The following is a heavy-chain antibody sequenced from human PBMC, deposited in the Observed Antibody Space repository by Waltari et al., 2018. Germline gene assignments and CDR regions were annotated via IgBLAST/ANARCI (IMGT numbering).Heavy chain of an antibody. D-gene: IGHD6-19*01. J-gene: IGHJ3*02. CDR3: ATWIAVAGTYAFDI. Sequence: QVQLVQSGAEVKKPGASVKVSCKVSGYTLTEFSMHWVRQPPGKGLEWMGGFAPEDGETIYAQKFQGRVTMTEDTSTDTAYMELSSLRSEDTAVYYCATWIAVAGTYAFDIWGQGTMVTVSS. CDR2: FAPEDGET. V-gene: IGHV1-24*01. CDR1: GYTLTEFS.